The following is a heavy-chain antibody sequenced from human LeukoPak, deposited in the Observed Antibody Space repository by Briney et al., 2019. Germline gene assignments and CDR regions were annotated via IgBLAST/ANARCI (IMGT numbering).Heavy chain of an antibody. D-gene: IGHD3-9*01. CDR1: GYSISSGYY. CDR3: ARHSGYDILTGYYPWYFDY. Sequence: AETLSLTCAVSGYSISSGYYWGWIRQPPGKGLEWIGIMHHSGSTDYNPSLKRRATISVATSKNQFSLKLRSVTAADTAVYYCARHSGYDILTGYYPWYFDYWGQGTLVTVSS. CDR2: MHHSGST. J-gene: IGHJ4*02. V-gene: IGHV4-38-2*01.